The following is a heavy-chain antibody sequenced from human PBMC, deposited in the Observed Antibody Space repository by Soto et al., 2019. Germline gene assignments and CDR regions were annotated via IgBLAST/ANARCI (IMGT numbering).Heavy chain of an antibody. CDR1: GFTFSNFW. Sequence: EVQLVESGGGLVQPGGSLRLSCAASGFTFSNFWMSWVRQAPGKGLEWVANIKQDGSEKKYVDSVKGRFTISRDNAKNSLFLQMYSLRAEDTAVYYCATTTIFLRADPDRGAPYNYYGLDFWGQGTTVTVSS. CDR2: IKQDGSEK. J-gene: IGHJ6*02. CDR3: ATTTIFLRADPDRGAPYNYYGLDF. V-gene: IGHV3-7*03. D-gene: IGHD3-10*02.